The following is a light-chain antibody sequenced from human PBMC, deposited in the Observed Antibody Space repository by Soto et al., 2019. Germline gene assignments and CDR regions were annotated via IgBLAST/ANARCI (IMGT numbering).Light chain of an antibody. CDR2: GAS. CDR3: QQYNNWPRT. CDR1: QNVNSN. Sequence: EIVMTQPPATLSVSPGERATLSCRASQNVNSNLVWYQQKPGQAPRLLIYGASSRATGIPARFSASGSGTDFTLTISSLQSEDFAVYYCQQYNNWPRTFGQGTKVEI. V-gene: IGKV3D-15*01. J-gene: IGKJ1*01.